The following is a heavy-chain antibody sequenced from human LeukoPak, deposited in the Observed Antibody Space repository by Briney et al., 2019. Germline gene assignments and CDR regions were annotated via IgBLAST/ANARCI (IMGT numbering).Heavy chain of an antibody. V-gene: IGHV3-23*01. CDR3: AKCSYGFSDPNFDY. CDR2: ISGSGGST. CDR1: GFTFSSYA. J-gene: IGHJ4*02. Sequence: GGSLRLSCAASGFTFSSYAMSWVRQAPGKGPEWVSAISGSGGSTYYADSVKGRFTISRDNSKNTLYLQMNGLRAEDTAVYYCAKCSYGFSDPNFDYWGQGTLVTVSS. D-gene: IGHD5-18*01.